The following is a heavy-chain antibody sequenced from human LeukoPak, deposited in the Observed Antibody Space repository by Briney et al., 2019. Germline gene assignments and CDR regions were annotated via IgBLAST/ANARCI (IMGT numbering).Heavy chain of an antibody. CDR2: ISGSGGVT. J-gene: IGHJ5*02. CDR1: GFTFGSYA. V-gene: IGHV3-23*01. CDR3: AKEWDGSGTRLGWFDP. Sequence: GGSLRLSCVGSGFTFGSYAMSWVRQAPGKGLEWVSLISGSGGVTYYADSVKGRFTISKDNSKNTLYLQMNSLRAEDTATYYCAKEWDGSGTRLGWFDPWGQGTLVTVSS. D-gene: IGHD3-10*01.